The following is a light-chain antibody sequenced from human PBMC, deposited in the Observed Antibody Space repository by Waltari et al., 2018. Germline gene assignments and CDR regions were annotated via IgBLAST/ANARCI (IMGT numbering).Light chain of an antibody. J-gene: IGKJ1*01. CDR2: AAS. Sequence: DIQMTQSPPSLPASVGDRVTISCRASQTVSNYLNWFQQKSGKAPKLLIYAASTLQGGVPPRFTGSGAGTDFTLTITSLQPEDFATYYCQQSYSLPPTFGQGTKVEVK. CDR1: QTVSNY. CDR3: QQSYSLPPT. V-gene: IGKV1-39*01.